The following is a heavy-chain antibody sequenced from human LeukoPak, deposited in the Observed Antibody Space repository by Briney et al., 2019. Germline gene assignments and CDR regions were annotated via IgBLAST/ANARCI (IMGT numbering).Heavy chain of an antibody. CDR1: GGSISSYY. D-gene: IGHD3-22*01. Sequence: PSETLSLTCTVSGGSISSYYWSWIRQPPGKGLEWIGYIYYSGSTNYNPSLKSRVTISVDTSKNQFSLKLSSVTAADTAVYYCARDARYYYDSSGYFFYWGQGTLVTVSS. J-gene: IGHJ4*02. CDR2: IYYSGST. CDR3: ARDARYYYDSSGYFFY. V-gene: IGHV4-59*01.